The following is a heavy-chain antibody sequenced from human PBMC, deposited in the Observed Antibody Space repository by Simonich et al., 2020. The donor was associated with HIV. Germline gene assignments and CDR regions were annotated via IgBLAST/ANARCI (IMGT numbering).Heavy chain of an antibody. CDR3: VRDWNSLDY. J-gene: IGHJ4*02. D-gene: IGHD1-1*01. CDR1: GFTFSSYW. Sequence: EFGGGLVQPGGSLRLSCAASGFTFSSYWMHWVRQAPGKGLVWVSHINSDVISTSYADYVKGRFTISRDNAKNTLYLQMNSLRAEDTAVYYCVRDWNSLDYWGQGTLVTVSS. V-gene: IGHV3-74*01. CDR2: INSDVIST.